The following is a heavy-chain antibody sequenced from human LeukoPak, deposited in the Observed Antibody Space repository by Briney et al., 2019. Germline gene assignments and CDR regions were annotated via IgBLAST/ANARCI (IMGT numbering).Heavy chain of an antibody. Sequence: ETLSLTCTVSGYSISRGYYWGWIRQPPGKGLEWVSAISGSGGSTYYADSVKGRFTISRDNSKNTLYLQMNSLRAADTAVYYCAKDPRSSLRGYFDYWGQGTLVTVSS. CDR2: ISGSGGST. CDR3: AKDPRSSLRGYFDY. V-gene: IGHV3-23*01. D-gene: IGHD5-12*01. CDR1: GYSISRGYY. J-gene: IGHJ4*02.